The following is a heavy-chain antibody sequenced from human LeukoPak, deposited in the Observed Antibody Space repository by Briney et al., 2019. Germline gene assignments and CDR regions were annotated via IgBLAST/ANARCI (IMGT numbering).Heavy chain of an antibody. V-gene: IGHV4-31*03. Sequence: SETLSLTCTVSGDSISSGGYYWSWIRQHPGKGLEWIGYIYHSGSTYYNPSLKSRVTILVDTSKNQFSLNLSSVTAADTAVYYCARSKTPPDAFDIWGQGTMVTVSS. J-gene: IGHJ3*02. CDR2: IYHSGST. CDR3: ARSKTPPDAFDI. CDR1: GDSISSGGYY.